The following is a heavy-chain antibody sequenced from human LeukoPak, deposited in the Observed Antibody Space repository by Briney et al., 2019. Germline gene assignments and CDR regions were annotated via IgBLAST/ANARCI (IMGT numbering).Heavy chain of an antibody. D-gene: IGHD5-12*01. V-gene: IGHV4-59*08. CDR2: VYYSGST. J-gene: IGHJ4*01. CDR1: GGSISSYY. CDR3: ARQSQHSGYQAPDY. Sequence: SETLSLTCTVSGGSISSYYWSWIRQPPGKGLEWVGYVYYSGSTNYNPSLKSRVTISVDTSKNQFSLRLSSVTAADTAVYYCARQSQHSGYQAPDYWGQEPWSPSPQ.